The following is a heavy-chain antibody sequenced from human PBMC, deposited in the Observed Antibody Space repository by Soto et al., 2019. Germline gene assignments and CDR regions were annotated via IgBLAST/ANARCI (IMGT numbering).Heavy chain of an antibody. V-gene: IGHV4-39*02. CDR1: GGSIISNSYY. Sequence: SETLSLTCTVSGGSIISNSYYWGWIRQPPGKGLEWIGSIFHSGSTYYNPSLKSRVTMSVDTSKNQFSLSLASVTAADTAVYYCARGTSNYDFWSGPHPYWGQGTLVTVPQ. CDR3: ARGTSNYDFWSGPHPY. D-gene: IGHD3-3*01. J-gene: IGHJ4*02. CDR2: IFHSGST.